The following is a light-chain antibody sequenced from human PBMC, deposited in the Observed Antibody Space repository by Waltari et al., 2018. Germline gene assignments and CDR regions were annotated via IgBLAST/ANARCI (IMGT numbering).Light chain of an antibody. CDR3: QHRSGP. CDR2: DAS. V-gene: IGKV3-11*01. Sequence: EIVLTQSPATLSLSPGERATLSCRASQSVSASLDWYQHKPGQAPRLLVYDASNRATGVPARFSGSGSGTHFTLTISSLEPADFAVYYCQHRSGPFGPGTKVDFK. CDR1: QSVSAS. J-gene: IGKJ3*01.